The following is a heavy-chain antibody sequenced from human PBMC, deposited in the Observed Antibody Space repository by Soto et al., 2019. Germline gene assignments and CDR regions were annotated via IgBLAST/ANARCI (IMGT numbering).Heavy chain of an antibody. Sequence: SETLSLTCTVSGGSISSYYWSWIRQPPGKGLEWIGYIYYSGSTNYNPSLKSRVTISVDTSKNQFSLNLRSVTAADTAVYYCARAVRYYYHSGSGTWFDSWGQGTLVTVSS. V-gene: IGHV4-59*01. CDR3: ARAVRYYYHSGSGTWFDS. D-gene: IGHD3-10*01. CDR2: IYYSGST. J-gene: IGHJ5*01. CDR1: GGSISSYY.